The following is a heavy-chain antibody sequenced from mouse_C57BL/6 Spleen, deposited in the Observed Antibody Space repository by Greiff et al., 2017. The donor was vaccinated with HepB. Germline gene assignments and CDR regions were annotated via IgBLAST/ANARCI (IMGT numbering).Heavy chain of an antibody. Sequence: VQLQQPGAELVKPGASVKLSCKASGYTFTSYWMHWVKPRPGQGLEWIGMIHPNSGSTNYNEKFKSKATLTVDKSSSTAYMQLSSLTSEDSAVYYCARGGSSYWYFDVWGTGTTVTVSS. CDR1: GYTFTSYW. CDR3: ARGGSSYWYFDV. D-gene: IGHD1-1*01. J-gene: IGHJ1*03. V-gene: IGHV1-64*01. CDR2: IHPNSGST.